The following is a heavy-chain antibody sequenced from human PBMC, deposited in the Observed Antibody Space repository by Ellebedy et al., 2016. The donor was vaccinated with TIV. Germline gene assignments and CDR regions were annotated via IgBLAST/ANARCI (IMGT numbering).Heavy chain of an antibody. CDR1: GYTFTSYA. J-gene: IGHJ6*02. V-gene: IGHV1-3*01. D-gene: IGHD7-27*01. CDR2: INAGNGNT. CDR3: ARGARDVTGIERYYYYGMDV. Sequence: ASVKVSCKASGYTFTSYAMHWVRQAPGQRLEWMGWINAGNGNTKYSQKLQGRVTITRDTSASTAYMELSSLRSEDTAVYYCARGARDVTGIERYYYYGMDVWGQGTTVTVFS.